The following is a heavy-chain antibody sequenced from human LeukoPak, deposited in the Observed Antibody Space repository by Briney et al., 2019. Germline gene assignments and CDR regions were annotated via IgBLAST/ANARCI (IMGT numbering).Heavy chain of an antibody. V-gene: IGHV3-11*01. J-gene: IGHJ4*02. Sequence: GGSLRLSCAASGFTFSDYYMTWIRQAPGKGLEWVSYISRSGNTIYYADSLKGRFTISRDNAKNSLYLQMNSLRAEDTALYYCARGDKIRLGSPIVHSSGWYMFDYWGQGTLVTVSS. CDR2: ISRSGNTI. D-gene: IGHD6-19*01. CDR1: GFTFSDYY. CDR3: ARGDKIRLGSPIVHSSGWYMFDY.